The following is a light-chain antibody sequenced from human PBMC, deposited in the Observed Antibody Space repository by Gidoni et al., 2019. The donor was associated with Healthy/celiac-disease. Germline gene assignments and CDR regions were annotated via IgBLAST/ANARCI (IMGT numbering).Light chain of an antibody. CDR1: QSVLYSSNNKNY. Sequence: DIVMTQAPASLAVSMAERATINCMSSQSVLYSSNNKNYLAWYQPNPEQPPKLPIYWASTRDSGVPDRFSGSCSGTDFTLTLSSLQAEDVAVYYCQQYYSSPLTFGPGTTVDVK. CDR2: WAS. J-gene: IGKJ3*01. CDR3: QQYYSSPLT. V-gene: IGKV4-1*01.